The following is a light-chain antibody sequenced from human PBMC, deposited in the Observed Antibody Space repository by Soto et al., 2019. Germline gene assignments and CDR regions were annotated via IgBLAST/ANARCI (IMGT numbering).Light chain of an antibody. V-gene: IGKV1-27*01. Sequence: DIQMTQSPSSLSASVGQRVTITCRASQAISNYLAWYQQKPGEVPKLLIYFASTLQSGVPSRFSGSGSGTXXXXXXXXLQPXDVXXXXXXXYNSAPLTFGGGTKVEIK. CDR2: FAS. CDR1: QAISNY. CDR3: XXYNSAPLT. J-gene: IGKJ4*01.